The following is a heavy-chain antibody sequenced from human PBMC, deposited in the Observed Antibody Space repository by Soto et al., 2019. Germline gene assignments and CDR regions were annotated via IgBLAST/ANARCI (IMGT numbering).Heavy chain of an antibody. CDR1: GFTFSTYP. CDR3: AKGRTTPNTIHLWLYDS. D-gene: IGHD5-18*01. Sequence: QVQLVESGGGVVQPGRSLRLSCAASGFTFSTYPMHWVRQAPGKGLEWVGVISYDGGTKYYADSVKGRFTISRDNSKNTLYLQINSLRADDTALYYCAKGRTTPNTIHLWLYDSWGQGTLVTVSS. V-gene: IGHV3-30-3*01. J-gene: IGHJ4*02. CDR2: ISYDGGTK.